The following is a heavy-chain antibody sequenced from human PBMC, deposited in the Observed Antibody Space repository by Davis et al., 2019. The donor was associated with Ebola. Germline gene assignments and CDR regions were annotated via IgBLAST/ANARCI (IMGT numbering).Heavy chain of an antibody. CDR2: VSASGVDT. Sequence: PGGSLRLSCAASGFTFSSYAMTWVRQAPGKGLEWVSVVSASGVDTFYADSVKGRFTISRDNAKSSLYLQMNSLRAEDTAVFYCVRGGSATAYWGQGTPVTVSS. J-gene: IGHJ1*01. CDR3: VRGGSATAY. V-gene: IGHV3-23*01. CDR1: GFTFSSYA. D-gene: IGHD2-15*01.